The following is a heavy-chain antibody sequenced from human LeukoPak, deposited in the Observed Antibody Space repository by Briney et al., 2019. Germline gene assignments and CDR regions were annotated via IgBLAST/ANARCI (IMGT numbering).Heavy chain of an antibody. CDR3: ASTNDFGDYMGA. D-gene: IGHD4-17*01. Sequence: GGSLRLSCAASGFTFSSYAMSWVRQAPGKGLEWVSAISGSGGSTYYADSVKGRFTISRDNSKNTLYLQMNSLRAEDTAVYYCASTNDFGDYMGAWGQGILVTVSS. V-gene: IGHV3-23*01. CDR1: GFTFSSYA. J-gene: IGHJ5*02. CDR2: ISGSGGST.